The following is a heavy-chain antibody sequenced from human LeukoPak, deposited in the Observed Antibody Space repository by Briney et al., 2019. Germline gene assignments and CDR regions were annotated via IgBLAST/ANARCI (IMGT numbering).Heavy chain of an antibody. J-gene: IGHJ4*02. Sequence: GGSLRLSCAASGFTFSNYAMSWVRQAPGKGLEWVGRIKSKTDGGTTDHAAPVKGRFTISRDDSKNTLYLQTNSLKTEDTAVYYCTSTGGYYRDFDYWGQGTLVTVSS. CDR3: TSTGGYYRDFDY. CDR1: GFTFSNYA. CDR2: IKSKTDGGTT. V-gene: IGHV3-15*01. D-gene: IGHD1-26*01.